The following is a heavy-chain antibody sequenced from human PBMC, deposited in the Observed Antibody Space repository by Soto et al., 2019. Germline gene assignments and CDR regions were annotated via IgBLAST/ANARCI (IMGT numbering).Heavy chain of an antibody. V-gene: IGHV3-74*01. CDR2: INMDGSST. CDR1: GFTFSSYG. D-gene: IGHD2-2*01. J-gene: IGHJ4*02. Sequence: GGSLRLSCAASGFTFSSYGMHWVRQAPGKGLVWVSRINMDGSSTNYADSVKGRFTISRDNAKNTLYLQMNSLRVDDTAVYYCARGPRGLYHHDYWGQGALVTVSS. CDR3: ARGPRGLYHHDY.